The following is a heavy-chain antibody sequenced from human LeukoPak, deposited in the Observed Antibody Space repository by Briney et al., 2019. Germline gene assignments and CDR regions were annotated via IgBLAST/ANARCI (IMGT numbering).Heavy chain of an antibody. CDR2: ISTYHVNT. J-gene: IGHJ4*02. Sequence: SVKVSCKASGCSFTNYGFSWLRQAPGQGLEWMGWISTYHVNTYYRQELRGRISLTTDTSTGTAYMELRGLGSDDTAVYYCARDPTSGHVNVRVYFEHWGQRTLVNASS. CDR1: GCSFTNYG. V-gene: IGHV1-18*01. CDR3: ARDPTSGHVNVRVYFEH.